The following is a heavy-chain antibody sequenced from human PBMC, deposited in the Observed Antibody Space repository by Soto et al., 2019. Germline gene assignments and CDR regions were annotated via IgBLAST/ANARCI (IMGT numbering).Heavy chain of an antibody. V-gene: IGHV3-30*18. J-gene: IGHJ6*02. D-gene: IGHD6-19*01. CDR2: ISYDGSNK. CDR3: AKERSSGWYPLDGMVV. CDR1: GFTFSSYG. Sequence: QVQLVESGGGVVQPGRSLRLSCAASGFTFSSYGMHWVGQAPGKGLEWVAVISYDGSNKYYADSVKGRFTISRDNSKNTLYLQMNSLRAEDTAVYYCAKERSSGWYPLDGMVVWGQGTTVTVSS.